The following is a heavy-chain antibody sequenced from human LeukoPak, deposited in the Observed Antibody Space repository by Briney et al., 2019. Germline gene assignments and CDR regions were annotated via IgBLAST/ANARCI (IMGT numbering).Heavy chain of an antibody. Sequence: NPSETLSLTCTVPGYSISSGYYWGWIRQPPGKGLVCIGSIYPSGSTYYNPSLKSRVTISVDTSKNQFSLKLSSVTAADTAVYYCASPRSGSYHDAFDIWGQGTMVTVSS. D-gene: IGHD1-26*01. CDR1: GYSISSGYY. J-gene: IGHJ3*02. CDR3: ASPRSGSYHDAFDI. CDR2: IYPSGST. V-gene: IGHV4-38-2*02.